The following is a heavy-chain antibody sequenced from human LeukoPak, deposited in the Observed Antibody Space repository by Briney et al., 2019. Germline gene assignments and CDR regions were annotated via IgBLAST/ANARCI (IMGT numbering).Heavy chain of an antibody. CDR1: GGSFSGYY. Sequence: SETLSLTCAVYGGSFSGYYWSWIRQPPGKGLEWIGEINHSGSTNYNPSLKSRVTISVDTSKNQFSLRLSSVTAADTAVYYCARDVGYSGYDWNYWGQGTLVTVSS. V-gene: IGHV4-34*01. CDR2: INHSGST. J-gene: IGHJ4*02. CDR3: ARDVGYSGYDWNY. D-gene: IGHD5-12*01.